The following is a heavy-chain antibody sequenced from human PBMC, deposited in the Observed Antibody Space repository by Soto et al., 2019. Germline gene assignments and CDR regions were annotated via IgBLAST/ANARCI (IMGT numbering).Heavy chain of an antibody. J-gene: IGHJ4*02. CDR1: GGSISSSSYY. V-gene: IGHV4-39*01. D-gene: IGHD3-22*01. Sequence: SETLSLTCTVSGGSISSSSYYWGWIRQPPGKGLEWIGSIYYSGSTYYNPSLKSRVTISVDTSKNQFSLKLSSVTAADTAVYYCARHVTHHYYDSSGPAGWGFDYWGQGTLVTVSS. CDR3: ARHVTHHYYDSSGPAGWGFDY. CDR2: IYYSGST.